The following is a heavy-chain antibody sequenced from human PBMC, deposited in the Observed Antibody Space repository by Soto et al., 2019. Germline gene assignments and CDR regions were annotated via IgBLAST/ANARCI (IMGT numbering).Heavy chain of an antibody. CDR2: INPNNGNT. V-gene: IGHV1-2*02. D-gene: IGHD2-2*01. Sequence: GASVKVSCKASGYTFTGYYMHWVRQAPGQGLEWMGWINPNNGNTKYAQKFQGRVTMTRDTSVSTAYMELSSLRSEDTAVYYCARDPIRLLGYCSSTSCYEYNWFDPWGQGTLVTVSS. CDR3: ARDPIRLLGYCSSTSCYEYNWFDP. J-gene: IGHJ5*02. CDR1: GYTFTGYY.